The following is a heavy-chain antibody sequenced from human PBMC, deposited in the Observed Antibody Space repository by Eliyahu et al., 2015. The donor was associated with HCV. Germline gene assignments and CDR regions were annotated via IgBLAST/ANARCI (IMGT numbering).Heavy chain of an antibody. CDR2: LYYTGKT. CDR1: GGSVTSSTFY. CDR3: ARQSASCSYGGCHLGAWFDP. J-gene: IGHJ5*02. Sequence: QPQLRESGPRLVKPSETLALTCNVAGGSVTSSTFYWGWIRQRPGTGLEWIGSLYYTGKTYYNPSLKSRVAMSVDTPKNNFSLKLSSVTASDTAVYYCARQSASCSYGGCHLGAWFDPWGQGTLVTVSS. D-gene: IGHD2-8*01. V-gene: IGHV4-39*01.